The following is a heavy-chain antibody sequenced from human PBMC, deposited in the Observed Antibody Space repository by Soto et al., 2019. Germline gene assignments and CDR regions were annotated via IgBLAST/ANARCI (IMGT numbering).Heavy chain of an antibody. D-gene: IGHD3-10*01. CDR1: EFTFSNYG. V-gene: IGHV3-33*01. CDR3: ARDDEYSGNGMDV. J-gene: IGHJ6*02. Sequence: QVQLVESGGGVVQPGRSLRLSCAASEFTFSNYGMHWVRQAPGKGLEWVAVILNDGSNRYHADSVKDRFTISRDNSKNTLYLQMNSQRAEDAAVYYCARDDEYSGNGMDVWGQGTTVTVS. CDR2: ILNDGSNR.